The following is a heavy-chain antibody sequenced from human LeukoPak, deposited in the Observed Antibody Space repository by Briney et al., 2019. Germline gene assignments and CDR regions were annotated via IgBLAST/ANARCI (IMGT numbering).Heavy chain of an antibody. V-gene: IGHV3-53*04. CDR1: GFTVSSNY. CDR2: IYSDDST. Sequence: PGGSLRLSCAASGFTVSSNYISWVRQAPGKGLEWVSVIYSDDSTYYADSVKGRFTISRHNSKNTLYLQMNSLRAEDTAAYYCARGGYSGYDRDAFDIWGQGTMVTVSS. CDR3: ARGGYSGYDRDAFDI. D-gene: IGHD5-12*01. J-gene: IGHJ3*02.